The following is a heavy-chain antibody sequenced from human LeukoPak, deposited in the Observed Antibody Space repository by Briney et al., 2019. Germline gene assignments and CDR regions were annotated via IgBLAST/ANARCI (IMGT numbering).Heavy chain of an antibody. Sequence: PSETLSLTCTVSGDSISSYFWSWIRQPPGKGLEWIGYFYHSGNPNYNPSLKSRVTMSVDTSKNHFSLKLSSVTAEDTAVYYCAVTAMVTLGGDAFDIWGQGTMVTVSS. V-gene: IGHV4-59*12. CDR3: AVTAMVTLGGDAFDI. J-gene: IGHJ3*02. CDR1: GDSISSYF. CDR2: FYHSGNP. D-gene: IGHD5-18*01.